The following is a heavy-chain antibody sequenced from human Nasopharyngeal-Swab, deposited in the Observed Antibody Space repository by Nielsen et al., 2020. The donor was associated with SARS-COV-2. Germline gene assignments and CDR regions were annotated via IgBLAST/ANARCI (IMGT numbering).Heavy chain of an antibody. CDR3: ARGGGSYREPFDY. Sequence: SCAASGFTFSSYAMHWVRQAPGKGLEWVAVISYDGSNKYYADSVKGRFTISRDNSKNTLYLQMNSLRPEDTSVYYCARGGGSYREPFDYWGQGTLVTVSS. CDR2: ISYDGSNK. D-gene: IGHD1-26*01. CDR1: GFTFSSYA. V-gene: IGHV3-30-3*01. J-gene: IGHJ4*02.